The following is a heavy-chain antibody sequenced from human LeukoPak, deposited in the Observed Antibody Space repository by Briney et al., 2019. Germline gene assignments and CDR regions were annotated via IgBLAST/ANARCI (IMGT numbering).Heavy chain of an antibody. CDR1: GYTFTSYG. Sequence: GASVKVSCKASGYTFTSYGISWVRQAPGQGLEWMGWISAYNGNTNYAQKLQGRVTMTKDTSTSTAYMELRSLRSDDTAVYYCARDYRGRWEPTEFDYWGQGTLVTVSS. CDR2: ISAYNGNT. D-gene: IGHD1-26*01. J-gene: IGHJ4*02. V-gene: IGHV1-18*01. CDR3: ARDYRGRWEPTEFDY.